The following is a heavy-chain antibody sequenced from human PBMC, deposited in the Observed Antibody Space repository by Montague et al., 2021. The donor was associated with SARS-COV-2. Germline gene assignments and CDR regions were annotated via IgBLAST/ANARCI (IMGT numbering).Heavy chain of an antibody. CDR2: IGASGSST. CDR3: ECLGSSDWYHWFDP. CDR1: GITFSTYE. Sequence: SLRLPCAASGITFSTYEMIWVRQAPGKGLEWVSSIGASGSSTHYADSVKGRFTISRDNAKSSLSLQMDSLRVEDTAIYYCECLGSSDWYHWFDPWGQGTLVTVSS. D-gene: IGHD6-19*01. J-gene: IGHJ5*02. V-gene: IGHV3-48*03.